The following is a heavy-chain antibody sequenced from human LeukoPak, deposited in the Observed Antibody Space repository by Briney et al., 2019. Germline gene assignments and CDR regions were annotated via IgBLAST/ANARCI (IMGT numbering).Heavy chain of an antibody. V-gene: IGHV3-33*01. J-gene: IGHJ3*02. CDR1: GFTFSSYG. CDR2: IWYDGSNK. CDR3: AREGNYYDSSGYYHDAFDI. Sequence: GGSLRLSCAASGFTFSSYGMHWVRQAPGKGLEGVAVIWYDGSNKYYADSVKGRFTISRDNSKNTLYLQMNSLRAEDTAVYYCAREGNYYDSSGYYHDAFDIWGQGTMVTVSS. D-gene: IGHD3-22*01.